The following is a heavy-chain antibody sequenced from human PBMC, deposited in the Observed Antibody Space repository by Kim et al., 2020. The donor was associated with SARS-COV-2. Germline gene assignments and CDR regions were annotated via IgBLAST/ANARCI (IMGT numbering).Heavy chain of an antibody. V-gene: IGHV7-4-1*02. Sequence: ASVKVSCEASGYTFTNFALNWVRQAPGQGLEWMGWINTNTGNPTYAQGFTGRFVFSLDTSVSTAYLQISSLKAEDTAVYYCARDLRYRSGPTIDYWGQGTLVTVSS. CDR1: GYTFTNFA. D-gene: IGHD6-19*01. CDR2: INTNTGNP. CDR3: ARDLRYRSGPTIDY. J-gene: IGHJ4*02.